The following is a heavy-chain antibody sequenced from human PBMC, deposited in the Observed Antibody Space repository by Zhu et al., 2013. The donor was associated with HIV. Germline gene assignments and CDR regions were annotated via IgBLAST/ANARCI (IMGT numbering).Heavy chain of an antibody. CDR3: ARGGDIVVVVAGTRLNYYYGMDV. V-gene: IGHV1-18*04. CDR1: GYTFSTYG. Sequence: QVQLVQSGAEVKKPGASVKVSCKASGYTFSTYGISWVRQAPGQGLELVGWVSAYNSNRNYAQKFQGRVTMTTDTSTSTAYMELRSLRSDDTAVYYCARGGDIVVVVAGTRLNYYYGMDVWGPKGTTVTVSS. D-gene: IGHD2-15*01. J-gene: IGHJ6*01. CDR2: VSAYNSNR.